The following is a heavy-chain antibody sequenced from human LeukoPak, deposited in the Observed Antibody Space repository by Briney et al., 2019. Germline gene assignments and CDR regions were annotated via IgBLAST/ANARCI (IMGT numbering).Heavy chain of an antibody. D-gene: IGHD3-10*01. V-gene: IGHV1-18*01. Sequence: GASVNVSYKASGYTFTSYGISWVRQAPGQGREGMGWSSAYNGKTNYEQKLEGRVTMTTDTTTSKAYMELRSMRSDDTAVYYCGRVAFGEYDSDYWGQGTLVTVSS. J-gene: IGHJ4*02. CDR1: GYTFTSYG. CDR2: SSAYNGKT. CDR3: GRVAFGEYDSDY.